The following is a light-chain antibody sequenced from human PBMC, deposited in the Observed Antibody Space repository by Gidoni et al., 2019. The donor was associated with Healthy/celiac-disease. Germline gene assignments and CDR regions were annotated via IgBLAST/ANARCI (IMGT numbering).Light chain of an antibody. V-gene: IGKV4-1*01. Sequence: DIVRTQSQDSLDESLGERAKINYKSSLRVLYSSNNKNYLAWYQQKPGHPPKLLISCTSTREAGVPDRCSGSGSGTDFTLTISSLQAVDVAVYYCHHYYSTPNTFGPGTKVDIK. CDR1: LRVLYSSNNKNY. CDR2: CTS. J-gene: IGKJ3*01. CDR3: HHYYSTPNT.